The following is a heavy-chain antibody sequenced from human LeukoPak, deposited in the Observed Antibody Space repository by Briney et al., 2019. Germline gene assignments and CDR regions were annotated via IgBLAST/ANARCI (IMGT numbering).Heavy chain of an antibody. Sequence: PGGSLRLSCAASGFTFSSYAMSWVRQAPGKGLEWVSAISGSGGSTYYADSVKGRFTISRDNSKNTLYLQMNSLRAEDTAVYYCAKTARYDSSGYYFYYYYGMDVGGQGTTVTVSS. D-gene: IGHD3-22*01. CDR3: AKTARYDSSGYYFYYYYGMDV. CDR2: ISGSGGST. CDR1: GFTFSSYA. V-gene: IGHV3-23*01. J-gene: IGHJ6*02.